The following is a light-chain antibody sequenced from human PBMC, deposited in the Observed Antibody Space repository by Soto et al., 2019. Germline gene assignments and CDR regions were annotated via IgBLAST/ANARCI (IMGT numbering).Light chain of an antibody. CDR3: CSYVDTSAFVR. J-gene: IGLJ3*02. CDR2: EVN. CDR1: SSNVGSYKL. V-gene: IGLV2-23*02. Sequence: QSVLTQPASVSGSPGQSITISCTGTSSNVGSYKLVSWYQQHPGKAPKLMIFEVNKRPSGVSRRFSGSKSANTASLTISGLQAEDEAEYYCCSYVDTSAFVRFGGGTKLTVL.